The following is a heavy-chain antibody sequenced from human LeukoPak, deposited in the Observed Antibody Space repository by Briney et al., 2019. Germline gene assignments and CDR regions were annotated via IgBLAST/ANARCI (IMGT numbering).Heavy chain of an antibody. CDR2: INHSGST. Sequence: SETLSLTCAVYGGSFSGYYWSWIRQPPGKGLEWIGEINHSGSTNCNPSLKSRVTISVDTSKNQFSLKLSSVTAADTAVYYCASVPPYYDILTGYHQIFDYWGQGTLVTVSS. CDR3: ASVPPYYDILTGYHQIFDY. J-gene: IGHJ4*02. D-gene: IGHD3-9*01. CDR1: GGSFSGYY. V-gene: IGHV4-34*01.